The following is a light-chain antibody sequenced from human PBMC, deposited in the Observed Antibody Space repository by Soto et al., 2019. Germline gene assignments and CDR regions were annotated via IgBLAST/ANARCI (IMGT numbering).Light chain of an antibody. V-gene: IGKV3-11*01. CDR1: QSVSSY. J-gene: IGKJ5*01. Sequence: EIVMAQFPETLSLVPRERATLSCRASQSVSSYLAWYQQKTGQAPRILIYDESNRATGIPDRFSGSGSGTDLNLTITRLQPDDFATYYCQKYNSYSGTFGQGTRLEIK. CDR2: DES. CDR3: QKYNSYSGT.